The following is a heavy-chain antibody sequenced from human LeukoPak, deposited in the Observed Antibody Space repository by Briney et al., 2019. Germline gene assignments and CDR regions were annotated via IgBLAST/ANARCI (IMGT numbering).Heavy chain of an antibody. D-gene: IGHD3-10*01. V-gene: IGHV3-23*01. J-gene: IGHJ4*02. CDR2: ISGSGGST. Sequence: GGSLRLSCAASGFTFSSYAMSWVRQAPGKGLEWVSAISGSGGSTYYADSVKGRFTISRNNAKNSLYLQMNSLRAEDTAVYYCARGTHISMVRGPLDSWGQGTLVTVSS. CDR3: ARGTHISMVRGPLDS. CDR1: GFTFSSYA.